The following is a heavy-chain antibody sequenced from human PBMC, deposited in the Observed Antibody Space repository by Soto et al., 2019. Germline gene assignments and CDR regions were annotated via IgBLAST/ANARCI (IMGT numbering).Heavy chain of an antibody. D-gene: IGHD6-19*01. Sequence: QVQLVQSGAEVKKPGASVKVSCKASGYTFTGYYMHWVRQAPGQGLEWMGWINPNSGGTNYAQKCQGRVTMTRDTSISTAYMELSRLRSDDTAVYYCARPREPGPGIAVAGTNWFDPWGQGTLVTVSS. CDR1: GYTFTGYY. CDR2: INPNSGGT. J-gene: IGHJ5*02. CDR3: ARPREPGPGIAVAGTNWFDP. V-gene: IGHV1-2*02.